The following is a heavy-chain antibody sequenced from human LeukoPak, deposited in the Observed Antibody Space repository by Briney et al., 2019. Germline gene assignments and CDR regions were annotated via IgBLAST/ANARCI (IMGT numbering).Heavy chain of an antibody. D-gene: IGHD5-12*01. CDR2: VRGSGSRT. CDR1: GFTFSTYA. Sequence: PGGSLRLSCAASGFTFSTYAMSWVRQAPGKGLEWVSGVRGSGSRTDYADSVKGWFTISRDNSKHTLYLQMNSLRAEDTAVYYCAKTSRGNSGYDSPFDYWGQGTLVTVSS. CDR3: AKTSRGNSGYDSPFDY. V-gene: IGHV3-23*01. J-gene: IGHJ4*02.